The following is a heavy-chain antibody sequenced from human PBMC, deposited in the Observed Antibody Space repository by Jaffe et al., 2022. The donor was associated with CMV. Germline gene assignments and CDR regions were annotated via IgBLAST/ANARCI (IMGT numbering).Heavy chain of an antibody. V-gene: IGHV3-33*08. Sequence: QVQLVESGGGVVQPGRSLRLSCAASGFTFSSYGMHWVRQAPGKGLEWVAVIWYDGSNKYYADSVKGRFTISRDNSKNTLYLQMNSLRAEDTAVYYCARDGGAYDSSGKQRPDFDYWGQGTLVTVSS. CDR3: ARDGGAYDSSGKQRPDFDY. J-gene: IGHJ4*02. D-gene: IGHD3-22*01. CDR2: IWYDGSNK. CDR1: GFTFSSYG.